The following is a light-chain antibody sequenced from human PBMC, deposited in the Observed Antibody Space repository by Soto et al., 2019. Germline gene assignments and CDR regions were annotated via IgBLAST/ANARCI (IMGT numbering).Light chain of an antibody. J-gene: IGLJ2*01. Sequence: QSALTQPDSVSGSPGQSITISCTGTSSDDDTFNYVSWYQQHPGKAPKLLIYEVSKRPSGVSNRFSGSKSGNTASLTISGLQAEDEADYYCSSYTGTSPSKIFGGGTKVTVL. CDR3: SSYTGTSPSKI. V-gene: IGLV2-14*01. CDR1: SSDDDTFNY. CDR2: EVS.